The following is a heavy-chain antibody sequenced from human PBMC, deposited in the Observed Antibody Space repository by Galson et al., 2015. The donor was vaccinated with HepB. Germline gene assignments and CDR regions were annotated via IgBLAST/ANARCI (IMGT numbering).Heavy chain of an antibody. Sequence: SLRLSCAASGFIFRNHAMSWVRQAPGKGLEWVSGISGNGDAAYFADSVKGRFTISRDNSKNTLYLQMNSLSAEDTAVYYCAKYDFWSGGWFDPWGQGTLVTVSS. CDR2: ISGNGDAA. V-gene: IGHV3-23*01. J-gene: IGHJ5*02. CDR1: GFIFRNHA. D-gene: IGHD3-3*01. CDR3: AKYDFWSGGWFDP.